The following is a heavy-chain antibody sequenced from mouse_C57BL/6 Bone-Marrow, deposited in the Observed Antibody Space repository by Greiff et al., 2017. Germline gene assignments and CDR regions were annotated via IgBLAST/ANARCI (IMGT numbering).Heavy chain of an antibody. CDR1: GYTFTDYY. J-gene: IGHJ3*01. V-gene: IGHV1-77*01. CDR3: ARSPFAY. Sequence: QVQLKESGAELVKPGASVKISCKASGYTFTDYYINWVKQRPGQGLEWIGKSGPGSGSTYSNGKFKGKDTLTADKSSSTAYMQLSRLTSEDSAVYFCARSPFAYWGQGTRVTVSA. CDR2: SGPGSGST.